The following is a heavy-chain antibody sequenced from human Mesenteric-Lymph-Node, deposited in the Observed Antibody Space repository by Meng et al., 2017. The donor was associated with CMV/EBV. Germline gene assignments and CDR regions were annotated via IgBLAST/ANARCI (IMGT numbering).Heavy chain of an antibody. CDR1: GGTFSSYA. D-gene: IGHD5-18*01. Sequence: SVKVSCKASGGTFSSYAISWVRQAPGQGLEWMGGIIPILGIANYAQKFQGRVTITADKSTSTAYMELSSLRSDDTAVYYCARVRSYGYLEVRVLSYWGQGTLVTVSS. J-gene: IGHJ4*02. CDR3: ARVRSYGYLEVRVLSY. V-gene: IGHV1-69*10. CDR2: IIPILGIA.